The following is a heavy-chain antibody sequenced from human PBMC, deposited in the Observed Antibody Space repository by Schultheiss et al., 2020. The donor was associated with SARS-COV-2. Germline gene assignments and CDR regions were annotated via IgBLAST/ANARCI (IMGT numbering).Heavy chain of an antibody. D-gene: IGHD3-9*01. CDR1: GGSITGYY. CDR3: TRLVEIPLVMISFDY. Sequence: SETLSLTCSVSGGSITGYYWNWIRQPPGKGLEWIGEIYHSGSTNYNPSLKSRVTISVDKSKNQFSLKLSSVTAADTAVYYCTRLVEIPLVMISFDYWGQGALVTVSS. CDR2: IYHSGST. J-gene: IGHJ4*02. V-gene: IGHV4-59*12.